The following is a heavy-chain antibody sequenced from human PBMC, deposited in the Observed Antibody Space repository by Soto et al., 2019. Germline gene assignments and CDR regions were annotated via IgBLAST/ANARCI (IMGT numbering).Heavy chain of an antibody. CDR1: GFSFSISP. J-gene: IGHJ4*02. D-gene: IGHD7-27*01. V-gene: IGHV3-30-3*01. CDR3: ARDPKTSGGQHWAFNYFDS. Sequence: QVQLVESGGGVVQPGRSLRLSCAASGFSFSISPMHWVRQAPGKGPEWVALISYDGTNKFYADSVKGRFTISRDNSKRTLYVQVDSLRPEDAAVYYCARDPKTSGGQHWAFNYFDSWGQGTLVTVSS. CDR2: ISYDGTNK.